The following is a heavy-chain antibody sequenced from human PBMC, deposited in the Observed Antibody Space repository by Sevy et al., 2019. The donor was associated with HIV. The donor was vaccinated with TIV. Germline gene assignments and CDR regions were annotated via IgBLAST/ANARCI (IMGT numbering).Heavy chain of an antibody. D-gene: IGHD3-3*01. J-gene: IGHJ6*02. CDR3: ASLYADFWSGYYYRYGMDV. CDR2: IYYSGST. Sequence: SETLSLTCTVSGGSISSGGDYWSWIRQHPGKGLEWIGYIYYSGSTYYNPSLKSRVTISVDTSKNQFSLKLSSVTAADTAVYYCASLYADFWSGYYYRYGMDVWGQGTTVTVSS. V-gene: IGHV4-31*03. CDR1: GGSISSGGDY.